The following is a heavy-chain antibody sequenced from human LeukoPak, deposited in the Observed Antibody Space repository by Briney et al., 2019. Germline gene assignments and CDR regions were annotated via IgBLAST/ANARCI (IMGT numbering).Heavy chain of an antibody. Sequence: GGSLRLSCAASGFIFSSFRMHWVRQAPGKGLEWVAVIWHDGSYKYYLDSVKGRFTISRDNAKNTLYLQMNNLRVEDTAVYYCARSFPRLQWYFDYWGQGTLVTVSS. CDR3: ARSFPRLQWYFDY. CDR2: IWHDGSYK. J-gene: IGHJ4*02. V-gene: IGHV3-33*01. D-gene: IGHD5-24*01. CDR1: GFIFSSFR.